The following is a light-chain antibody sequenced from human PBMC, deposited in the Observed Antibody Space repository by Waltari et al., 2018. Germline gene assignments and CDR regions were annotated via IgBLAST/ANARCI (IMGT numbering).Light chain of an antibody. CDR3: QTWDTDIHVV. V-gene: IGLV4-69*01. Sequence: QLVLTQSPPASASLGASLKLTCPLTRWPPNLPIAWPPQQPKKGPRFLMKLNSDGSHTKGDGIPDRFSGSSSGAERFLTISSLQSEDEGDYYCQTWDTDIHVVFGGGTKL. CDR2: LNSDGSH. J-gene: IGLJ2*01. CDR1: RWPPNLP.